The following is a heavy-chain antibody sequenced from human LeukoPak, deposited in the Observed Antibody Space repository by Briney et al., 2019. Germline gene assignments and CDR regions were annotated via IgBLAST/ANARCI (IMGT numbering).Heavy chain of an antibody. J-gene: IGHJ3*01. CDR3: AREWEVLSIAFGAFDL. Sequence: SETLSLTCAVSGGSISSSNWWSWVRQPPGKGLEWIGEIYHSGSTNYNPSLKSRVTISVDKSKNQFSLKLSSVTAADTAVYYCAREWEVLSIAFGAFDLWGQGTRVTVSS. CDR1: GGSISSSNW. D-gene: IGHD1-26*01. CDR2: IYHSGST. V-gene: IGHV4-4*02.